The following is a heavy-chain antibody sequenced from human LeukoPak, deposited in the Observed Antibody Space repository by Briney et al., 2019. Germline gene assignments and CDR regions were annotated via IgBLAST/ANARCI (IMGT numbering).Heavy chain of an antibody. V-gene: IGHV3-64*01. CDR2: ISSNGGST. D-gene: IGHD6-13*01. J-gene: IGHJ4*02. Sequence: GRSLRLSCAASGFTFSSYAMHWVRQAPGKGLEYVSAISSNGGSTYYANSVKGRFTISRDNSRNTLYLQMGSLRAEDMAVYYCARVAAAGQFDYWGQGTLVTVSS. CDR1: GFTFSSYA. CDR3: ARVAAAGQFDY.